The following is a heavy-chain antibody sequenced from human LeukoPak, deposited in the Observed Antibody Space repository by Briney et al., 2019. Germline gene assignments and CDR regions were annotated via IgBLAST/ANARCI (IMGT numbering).Heavy chain of an antibody. J-gene: IGHJ4*02. Sequence: PGGSLRLSCAASGFTFSSYGMSWVRQAPGKGLEWVSAISGSGGSTYYADSVKGRFTISRDNSKNTLYLQMNSLRAEDTAVYYCAKGGLLWFGETIDYWGQGTLVTVSS. CDR2: ISGSGGST. CDR1: GFTFSSYG. D-gene: IGHD3-10*01. V-gene: IGHV3-23*01. CDR3: AKGGLLWFGETIDY.